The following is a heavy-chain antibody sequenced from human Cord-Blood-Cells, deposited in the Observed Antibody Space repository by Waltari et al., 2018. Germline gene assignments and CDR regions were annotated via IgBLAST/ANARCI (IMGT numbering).Heavy chain of an antibody. D-gene: IGHD2-2*01. CDR3: ARLGHCSSTSCSDY. V-gene: IGHV4-34*01. CDR1: GGSFSGYY. CDR2: INHSGST. J-gene: IGHJ4*02. Sequence: QVQLQQWGAGLLKPSETLSLTCAVYGGSFSGYYWSWIRQPPGKGLEWIGEINHSGSTNFNPSLKSRVTISVDTSKDHFSLKLSSVTAADTAVYYCARLGHCSSTSCSDYWGQGTLVTVSS.